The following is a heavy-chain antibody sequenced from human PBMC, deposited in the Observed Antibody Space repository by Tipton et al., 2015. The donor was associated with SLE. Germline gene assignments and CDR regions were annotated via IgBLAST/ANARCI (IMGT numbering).Heavy chain of an antibody. Sequence: LRLSCTVSGGSIASGGHHWNWIRQPAGKTLEWIGRVHISGSTNYNPSLKSRVTISVDTSKNQFSLTLSSVTAADTAIYYCARGNWNYQSYWGQGTLVTVSS. CDR2: VHISGST. J-gene: IGHJ4*02. D-gene: IGHD1-7*01. V-gene: IGHV4-61*02. CDR3: ARGNWNYQSY. CDR1: GGSIASGGHH.